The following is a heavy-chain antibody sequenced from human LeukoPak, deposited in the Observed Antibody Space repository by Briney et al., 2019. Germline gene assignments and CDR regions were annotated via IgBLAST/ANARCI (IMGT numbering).Heavy chain of an antibody. CDR3: ARGAYSSNWYADY. CDR1: GLTLTSYE. CDR2: ISRTGNSI. J-gene: IGHJ4*02. D-gene: IGHD6-13*01. Sequence: GGSLRLSCAASGLTLTSYEMNWVRLAPGKGLEWISYISRTGNSIYYADSVKGRFTVSRDSAKNSLYLQMNSLRAEDTAVYYCARGAYSSNWYADYWGQGTLVTVAS. V-gene: IGHV3-48*03.